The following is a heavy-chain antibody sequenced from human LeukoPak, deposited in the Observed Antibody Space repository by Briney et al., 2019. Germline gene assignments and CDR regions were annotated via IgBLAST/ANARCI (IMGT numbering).Heavy chain of an antibody. D-gene: IGHD3-3*01. CDR1: GYSISSGYY. Sequence: SETLSLTCTVSGYSISSGYYWGWIRQPPGKGLEWIGSIYHSGSTYYNPSLKSRVTISVDTSKNQFSLKLSSVTAADTAVYYSARDGFWSGYYPFDYWGQGTLVTVSS. J-gene: IGHJ4*02. V-gene: IGHV4-38-2*02. CDR3: ARDGFWSGYYPFDY. CDR2: IYHSGST.